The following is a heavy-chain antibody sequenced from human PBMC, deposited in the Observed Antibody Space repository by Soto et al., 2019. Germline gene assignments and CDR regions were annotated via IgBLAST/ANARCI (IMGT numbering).Heavy chain of an antibody. J-gene: IGHJ4*02. Sequence: SETLSLTCAVYGGFFSGYYWSWIRQPPGKGLEWIGEINHSGSTNYNPSLKSRVTISVDTSKNQFSLKLSSVTAADTAVYYCAGGGRLNDYWGQGTLVTVSS. CDR2: INHSGST. CDR3: AGGGRLNDY. CDR1: GGFFSGYY. V-gene: IGHV4-34*01.